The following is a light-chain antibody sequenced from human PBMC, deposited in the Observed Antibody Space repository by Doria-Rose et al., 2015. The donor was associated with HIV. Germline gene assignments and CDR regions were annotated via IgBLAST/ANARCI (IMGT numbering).Light chain of an antibody. Sequence: TQSPGTLSLSPGERATLSCRASQSFSSNYLAWYQQKPGQAHSLLIYDGSTRATGIPDRFSASGSGTDFTLTINRLEPEDFALYYCHQYGTSWTFGQGTKVGI. V-gene: IGKV3-20*01. CDR3: HQYGTSWT. CDR2: DGS. J-gene: IGKJ1*01. CDR1: QSFSSNY.